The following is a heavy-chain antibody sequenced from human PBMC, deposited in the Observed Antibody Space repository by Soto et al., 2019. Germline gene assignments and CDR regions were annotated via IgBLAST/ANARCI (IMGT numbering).Heavy chain of an antibody. D-gene: IGHD4-17*01. CDR3: ARDDFGDLSRSPDV. CDR1: GYTFINYG. V-gene: IGHV1-18*04. J-gene: IGHJ3*01. Sequence: QVQLMQSGAEVKKSGASVKVSCKASGYTFINYGINWVRQAPGQGPEWMGWITDYNGNTNYARKFQSRITMTTDTATSTAYMELRSLRSDDTAVYFCARDDFGDLSRSPDVWGQGTMVTVSS. CDR2: ITDYNGNT.